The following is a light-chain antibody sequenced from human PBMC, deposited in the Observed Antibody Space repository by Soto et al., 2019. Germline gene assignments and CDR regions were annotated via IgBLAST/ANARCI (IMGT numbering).Light chain of an antibody. V-gene: IGKV3-15*01. J-gene: IGKJ1*01. CDR1: QSVSSN. CDR3: QQYNNWPPWT. CDR2: GAS. Sequence: EIVMTQSPATLSVSPGERATLSCRASQSVSSNLAWYQQKPCQAPRLLIYGASTRATGNPARFSGSGSGTEFTLTISSLQSEDFAVYYCQQYNNWPPWTFGQGTKVEIK.